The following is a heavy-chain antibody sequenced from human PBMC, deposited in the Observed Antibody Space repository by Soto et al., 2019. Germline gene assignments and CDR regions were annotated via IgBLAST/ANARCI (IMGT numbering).Heavy chain of an antibody. V-gene: IGHV3-30*18. CDR1: GFTFSSYG. D-gene: IGHD6-6*01. CDR3: AKAGGHSSSPWYNWFDP. Sequence: PGGSLRLSCAASGFTFSSYGMHWVRQAPGKGLEWVAVISYDGSNKYYADSVKGRFTISRDNAKNSLYLQMNSLRAEDTAVYYCAKAGGHSSSPWYNWFDPWGQGTLVTVSS. J-gene: IGHJ5*02. CDR2: ISYDGSNK.